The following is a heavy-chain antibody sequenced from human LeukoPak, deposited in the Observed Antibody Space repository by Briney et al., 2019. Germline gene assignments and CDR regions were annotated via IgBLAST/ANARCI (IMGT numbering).Heavy chain of an antibody. J-gene: IGHJ4*02. Sequence: PSETLSLTCTVSGGSISSYYWNWIRQPPGKGLEWIAYIYYSGNTNYNPSLKSRVTISVDTSKNQFSLKLSSVTAADTAVYYCARDVGATPGYFDYWGQGTLVTVSS. D-gene: IGHD1-26*01. CDR2: IYYSGNT. V-gene: IGHV4-59*01. CDR3: ARDVGATPGYFDY. CDR1: GGSISSYY.